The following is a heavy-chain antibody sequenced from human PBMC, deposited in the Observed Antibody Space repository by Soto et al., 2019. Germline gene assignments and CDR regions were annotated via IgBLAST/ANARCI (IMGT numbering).Heavy chain of an antibody. CDR2: IWYDGSNK. V-gene: IGHV3-33*01. D-gene: IGHD5-18*01. J-gene: IGHJ6*02. CDR3: ARDMRFLYSSHEPYGMDV. CDR1: GFTFSSYG. Sequence: QVQLVESGGGVVQPGRSLRLSCAASGFTFSSYGMHWVRQAPGKGLEWVAVIWYDGSNKYYADSVKGRFTISRDNSKNTXYLQMNSLRAEDTAVYYCARDMRFLYSSHEPYGMDVWGQGTTVTVSS.